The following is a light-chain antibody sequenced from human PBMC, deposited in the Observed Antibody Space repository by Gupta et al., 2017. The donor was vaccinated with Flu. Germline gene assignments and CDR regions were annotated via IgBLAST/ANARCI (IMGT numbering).Light chain of an antibody. CDR1: QSVGTY. Sequence: EIVLTQSPATLSLSPGERSTLSCRASQSVGTYLAWYQQKPGQTPRLLIYDASNRATGIPARFSGSGYGKDLTLTISSREQEDFAGYYCQKRSNCPPFTFGQGTRLEI. V-gene: IGKV3-11*01. CDR2: DAS. CDR3: QKRSNCPPFT. J-gene: IGKJ2*01.